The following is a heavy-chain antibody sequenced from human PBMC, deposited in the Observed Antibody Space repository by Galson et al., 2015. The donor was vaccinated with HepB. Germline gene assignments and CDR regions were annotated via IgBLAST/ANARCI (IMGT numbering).Heavy chain of an antibody. V-gene: IGHV3-7*01. CDR3: ARDIPYDSSGYYYLPGIAYYYYGMDV. CDR1: GFTFSSYW. J-gene: IGHJ6*02. D-gene: IGHD3-22*01. CDR2: IKQDGSEK. Sequence: SLRLSCAASGFTFSSYWMSWVRQAPGKGLEWVANIKQDGSEKYYVDSVKGRFTISRDNAKNSLYLQMNSLRAEDTAVYYCARDIPYDSSGYYYLPGIAYYYYGMDVWGQGTTVTVSS.